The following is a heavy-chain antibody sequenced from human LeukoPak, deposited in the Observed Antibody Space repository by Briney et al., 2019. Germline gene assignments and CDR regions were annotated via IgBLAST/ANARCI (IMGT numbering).Heavy chain of an antibody. CDR3: ARGRSGKDRYYFDY. J-gene: IGHJ4*02. V-gene: IGHV1-69*05. Sequence: SVKLSCKASGGTFSIYAISWVRQAPGQGLELMGGIIPIFGTANYAQKFQGRVTITTDESTSTAYMELSSLRSEDTAVYYCARGRSGKDRYYFDYWGQGTLVTVSS. D-gene: IGHD4-23*01. CDR1: GGTFSIYA. CDR2: IIPIFGTA.